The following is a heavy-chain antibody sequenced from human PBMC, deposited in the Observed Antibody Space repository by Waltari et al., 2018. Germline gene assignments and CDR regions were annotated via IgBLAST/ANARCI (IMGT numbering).Heavy chain of an antibody. CDR1: GFSVSNSY. CDR3: ATFSNWVHDTFDI. J-gene: IGHJ3*02. CDR2: IYVVYST. D-gene: IGHD3-16*01. V-gene: IGHV3-53*01. Sequence: EVQLVESGGGLIQPGGSLRLSCAASGFSVSNSYVSWVRQAPGKGVELCLFIYVVYSTVYVDSVKGRFTVSRDNSKNTVHLQMNSVRVDDTAVYYCATFSNWVHDTFDIWGQGTLVSVSS.